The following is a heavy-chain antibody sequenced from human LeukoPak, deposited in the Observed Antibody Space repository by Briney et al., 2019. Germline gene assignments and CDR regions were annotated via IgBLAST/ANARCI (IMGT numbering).Heavy chain of an antibody. V-gene: IGHV1-18*01. CDR3: ASPYCSGGTCYAHNAFDI. CDR1: GYTFTSYG. Sequence: ASVKVSCKASGYTFTSYGISWVRQAPGQGLEWMGWISVYNGNTNYAQKLQGRVTMTTDTSTSTAYMELRSLRSDDTAVYYCASPYCSGGTCYAHNAFDIWGQGTMVTVSS. J-gene: IGHJ3*02. D-gene: IGHD2-15*01. CDR2: ISVYNGNT.